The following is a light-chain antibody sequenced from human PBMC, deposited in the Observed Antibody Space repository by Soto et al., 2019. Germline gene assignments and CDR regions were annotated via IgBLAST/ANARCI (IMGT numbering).Light chain of an antibody. CDR1: QSVGRH. V-gene: IGKV3-11*01. CDR3: QQRNNWPPAT. J-gene: IGKJ4*01. CDR2: DAS. Sequence: EIVLTQSPATLSLSPGEIATLSCRASQSVGRHLAWYQQKPGQAPRLLIYDASNRATGVPPRFSGSESGTDFTLSISSLEPEYFAVCYCQQRNNWPPATFGGGTKVEIK.